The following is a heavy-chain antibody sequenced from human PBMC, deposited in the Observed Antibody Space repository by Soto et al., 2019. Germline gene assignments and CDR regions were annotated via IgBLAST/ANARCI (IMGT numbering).Heavy chain of an antibody. J-gene: IGHJ5*02. CDR3: ARVIAAAGTNWFDP. Sequence: ASVKVSFKASGYTFTSYGISWLRQAPGQGLEWMGWISAYNGNTNYAQKLQGRVTMTTDTSTSTAYMELRSLRSDDTAVYYCARVIAAAGTNWFDPWGQGTLVTVSS. D-gene: IGHD6-13*01. CDR1: GYTFTSYG. V-gene: IGHV1-18*01. CDR2: ISAYNGNT.